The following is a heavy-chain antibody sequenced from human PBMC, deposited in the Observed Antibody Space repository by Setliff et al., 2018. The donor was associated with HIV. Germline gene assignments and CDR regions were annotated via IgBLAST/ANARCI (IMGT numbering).Heavy chain of an antibody. Sequence: ASVKVSCKASGCTFTDYYIHWVRQAPGQGLEWMGWINSASGGTNYAQNFQGRVTVTRDTSINTAYVELNSLKSDDTAVYYCVRDPGGIFDAFDVWGQGTMVTVSS. J-gene: IGHJ3*01. CDR1: GCTFTDYY. D-gene: IGHD3-3*01. CDR3: VRDPGGIFDAFDV. CDR2: INSASGGT. V-gene: IGHV1-2*02.